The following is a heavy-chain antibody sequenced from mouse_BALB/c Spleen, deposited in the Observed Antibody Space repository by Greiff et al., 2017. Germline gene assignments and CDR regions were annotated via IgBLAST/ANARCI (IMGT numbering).Heavy chain of an antibody. V-gene: IGHV2-2*01. CDR1: GFSLTSYG. CDR3: ARDPYYYGSSYFAMDY. CDR2: IWSGGST. J-gene: IGHJ4*01. Sequence: VKLVESGPGLVQPSQSLSITCTVSGFSLTSYGVHWVRQSPGKGLEWLGVIWSGGSTDYNAAFISRLSISKDNSKSQVFLKMNSLQTDDTARYYCARDPYYYGSSYFAMDYWGQGTSVTVSS. D-gene: IGHD1-1*01.